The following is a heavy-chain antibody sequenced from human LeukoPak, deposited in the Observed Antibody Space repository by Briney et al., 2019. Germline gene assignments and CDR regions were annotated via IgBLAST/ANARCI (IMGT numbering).Heavy chain of an antibody. Sequence: ASVKVTCKASGYTFTSYAMHWVRQAPGQRLEWMGWINAGNGNTKYSQEFQGRVTITRDTSASTAYMELSSLRSEDMAVYYCARFHSGSYYGYFDYWGQGTLVTVSS. CDR1: GYTFTSYA. CDR3: ARFHSGSYYGYFDY. V-gene: IGHV1-3*03. D-gene: IGHD1-26*01. J-gene: IGHJ4*02. CDR2: INAGNGNT.